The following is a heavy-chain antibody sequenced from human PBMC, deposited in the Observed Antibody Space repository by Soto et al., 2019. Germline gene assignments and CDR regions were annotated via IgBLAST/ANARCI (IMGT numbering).Heavy chain of an antibody. CDR1: GYTFTSYG. J-gene: IGHJ3*02. CDR3: ARVRFKDCSSTSCYRGGDAFDI. V-gene: IGHV1-69*06. CDR2: IIPIFGTA. Sequence: ASVKVSCKASGYTFTSYGISWVRQAPGQGLEWMGGIIPIFGTANYAQKFQGRVTITADKSTSTAYMELSSLRSEDTAVYYCARVRFKDCSSTSCYRGGDAFDIWGQGTMVTVSS. D-gene: IGHD2-2*02.